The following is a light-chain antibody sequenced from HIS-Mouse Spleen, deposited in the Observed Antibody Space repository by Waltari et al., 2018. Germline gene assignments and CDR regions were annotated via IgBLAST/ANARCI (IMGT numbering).Light chain of an antibody. Sequence: SYELTQPPSVSVSPGQTARNTCSGDALPKQYASWYQQKSGQAPVLVIYEDSKRPSGIPERFSGSSSGTMATLTISGAQVEDEADYYCYSTDSSGNHRVFGGGTKLTVL. V-gene: IGLV3-10*01. CDR1: ALPKQY. CDR3: YSTDSSGNHRV. CDR2: EDS. J-gene: IGLJ2*01.